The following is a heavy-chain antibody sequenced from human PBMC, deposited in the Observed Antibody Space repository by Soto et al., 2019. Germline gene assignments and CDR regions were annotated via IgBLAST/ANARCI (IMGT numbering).Heavy chain of an antibody. D-gene: IGHD3-22*01. CDR2: ISSKGGST. CDR3: VKDRVAKDFYASSGDYLFDY. Sequence: GGSLRLSCSASGFTFSIYAIHWVRQAPGKGLEYVSSISSKGGSTYYADSVKGRFTISRDNSKNTLYLQMSSLRTEDMAVYYCVKDRVAKDFYASSGDYLFDYWGRGTQVTGSS. CDR1: GFTFSIYA. V-gene: IGHV3-64D*06. J-gene: IGHJ4*02.